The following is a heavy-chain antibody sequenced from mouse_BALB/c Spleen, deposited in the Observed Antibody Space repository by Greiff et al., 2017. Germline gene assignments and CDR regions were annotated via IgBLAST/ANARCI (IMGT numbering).Heavy chain of an antibody. D-gene: IGHD1-1*01. J-gene: IGHJ3*01. CDR1: GYTFSSYW. CDR2: ILPGSGST. CDR3: ARRNYYGSSYGFAY. Sequence: VQLHHSGAELMKPGASVKISCKATGYTFSSYWIEWVKQRPGHGLEWIGEILPGSGSTNYNEKFKGKATFTADTSSNTAYMQLSSLTSEDSAVYYCARRNYYGSSYGFAYWGQGTLVTVSA. V-gene: IGHV1-9*01.